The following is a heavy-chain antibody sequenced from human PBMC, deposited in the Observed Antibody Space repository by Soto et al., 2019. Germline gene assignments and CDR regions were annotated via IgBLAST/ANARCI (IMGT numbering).Heavy chain of an antibody. Sequence: PGGSLRLSCAASGFTFSSYAMSWVRQAPGKGLEWVSAISGSGGSTYYADSVKGRFTISRDNSKNTLYLQMNSLRAEDTAVYYCATHSGSYPWFYVMDVWGQGTTVTVSS. CDR3: ATHSGSYPWFYVMDV. D-gene: IGHD1-26*01. CDR1: GFTFSSYA. V-gene: IGHV3-23*01. CDR2: ISGSGGST. J-gene: IGHJ6*02.